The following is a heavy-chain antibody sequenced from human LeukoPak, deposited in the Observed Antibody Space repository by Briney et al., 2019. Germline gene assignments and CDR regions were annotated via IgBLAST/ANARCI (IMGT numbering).Heavy chain of an antibody. CDR2: IRSSGSTI. D-gene: IGHD2-2*01. V-gene: IGHV3-11*04. CDR3: ARVDCSGTSCYEFDY. Sequence: GGSLRLSCAASGFTFSDYYMSWIRQAPGKGLERVSYIRSSGSTIYYADSVKGRFTISRDNAKNSLYLQMNSLRAEDTAVYYCARVDCSGTSCYEFDYWGQGTLVTVSS. J-gene: IGHJ4*02. CDR1: GFTFSDYY.